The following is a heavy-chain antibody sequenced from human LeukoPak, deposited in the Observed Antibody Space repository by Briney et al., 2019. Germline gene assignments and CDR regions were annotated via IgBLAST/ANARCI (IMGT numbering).Heavy chain of an antibody. V-gene: IGHV3-21*01. CDR3: ARGEGPGYYYDSSGYAPDY. CDR2: ISSSSTYI. CDR1: GSTVSSNY. J-gene: IGHJ4*02. Sequence: GGSLRLSCAASGSTVSSNYMSWVRQAPGKGLEWVSSISSSSTYIYYADSVKGRFTISRDNAKNSLSLQMNSLRAEDTAVFYCARGEGPGYYYDSSGYAPDYWGQGTLVTVSS. D-gene: IGHD3-22*01.